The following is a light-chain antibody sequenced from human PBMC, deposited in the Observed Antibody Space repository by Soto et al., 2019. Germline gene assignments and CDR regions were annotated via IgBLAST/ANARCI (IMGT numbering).Light chain of an antibody. Sequence: EIVMTQSPATLYVSPGERATLSCRASQSVSSNLAWYQQKPGQAPRLLIYGASTRATCIPARFSGRGSGTEFPLTISSLQSEAFAVYYCQQYNNWPPYAFGQGTKLELK. CDR3: QQYNNWPPYA. CDR1: QSVSSN. CDR2: GAS. V-gene: IGKV3-15*01. J-gene: IGKJ2*01.